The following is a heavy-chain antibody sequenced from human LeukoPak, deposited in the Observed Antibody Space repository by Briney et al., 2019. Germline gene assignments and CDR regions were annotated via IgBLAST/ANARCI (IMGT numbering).Heavy chain of an antibody. CDR1: GYTFTSYA. J-gene: IGHJ4*02. CDR3: ARDSSSPLDY. V-gene: IGHV1-2*02. Sequence: ASVKVSCKASGYTFTSYAMNWVRQAPGQGLEWMGWISAYNGNTNYAQKFQGRVTMTRDTSISTAYMELSRLRSDDTAVYYCARDSSSPLDYWGQGTLVTVSS. CDR2: ISAYNGNT. D-gene: IGHD6-13*01.